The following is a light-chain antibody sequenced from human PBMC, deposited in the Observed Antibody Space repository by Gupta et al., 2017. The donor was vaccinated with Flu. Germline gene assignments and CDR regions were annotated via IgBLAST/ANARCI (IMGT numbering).Light chain of an antibody. J-gene: IGKJ1*01. CDR2: KAS. V-gene: IGKV1-5*03. CDR3: QQYNSYSPFWT. CDR1: QSISSW. Sequence: DIQMTQSPSTLSASVGDRVTITCRASQSISSWLAWYQQKPGKAPKLLIYKASSLESGVPSRFSGSGSWTEFTLTISSLQPDDFTTYYCQQYNSYSPFWTFGQGTKVEIK.